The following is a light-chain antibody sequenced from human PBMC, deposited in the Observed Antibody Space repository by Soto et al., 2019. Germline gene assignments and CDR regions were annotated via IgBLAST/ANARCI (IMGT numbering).Light chain of an antibody. CDR2: GAS. V-gene: IGKV3-20*01. CDR1: QSVSSSY. Sequence: EIVLTQSPGTLSLSPGERATLSCRASQSVSSSYLAWYQQKPGQAPRLPIYGASSRATGIPDRFSGSGPGTDFTLTISRLEPEDFAVYYCQQYGSSPPITFGQGTRLEIK. CDR3: QQYGSSPPIT. J-gene: IGKJ5*01.